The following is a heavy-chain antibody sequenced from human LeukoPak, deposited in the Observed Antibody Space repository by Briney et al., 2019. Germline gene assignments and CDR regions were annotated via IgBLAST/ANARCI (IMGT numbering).Heavy chain of an antibody. D-gene: IGHD6-6*01. CDR1: GGSISSSSYY. CDR3: ARRGYSSSRVDY. J-gene: IGHJ4*02. Sequence: SETLSLTCTVSGGSISSSSYYWGGIRQPPGKGLEGIGNIYYSGSTYYNPSLKSRLTISIDTSKNQFSLKLSSVTAADTAVYYCARRGYSSSRVDYWGQGTLVTVSS. CDR2: IYYSGST. V-gene: IGHV4-39*01.